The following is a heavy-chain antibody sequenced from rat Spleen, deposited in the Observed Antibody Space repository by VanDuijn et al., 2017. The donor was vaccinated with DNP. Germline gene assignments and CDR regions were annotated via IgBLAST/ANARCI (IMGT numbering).Heavy chain of an antibody. V-gene: IGHV5-20*01. CDR3: TTLITFMSG. Sequence: EVQLVESGGGLVQPGRSLKLSCVASGFTFSDYYMAWVRQAPKKGLEWVASISYDGSKNYYGDSAKGRFTISRNNAKSSLFLQMDSLRSEDTATYYCTTLITFMSGWSQGTSVTVSS. D-gene: IGHD1-1*01. J-gene: IGHJ4*01. CDR2: ISYDGSKN. CDR1: GFTFSDYY.